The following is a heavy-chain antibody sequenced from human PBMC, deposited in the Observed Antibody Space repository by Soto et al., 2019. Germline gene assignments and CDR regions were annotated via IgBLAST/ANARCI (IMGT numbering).Heavy chain of an antibody. D-gene: IGHD3-22*01. CDR1: GFTFSDYA. V-gene: IGHV3-23*01. J-gene: IGHJ5*02. CDR2: ISGGGVRT. CDR3: AKGGAFYYDLNWFDP. Sequence: GGSLRLSCAASGFTFSDYAMTWVRQAPGKGLEWVSAISGGGVRTYYVDSVKGRFTISRDNSKNTLYLEMNSLRAEDTAIYFCAKGGAFYYDLNWFDPWGQGTSVTVSS.